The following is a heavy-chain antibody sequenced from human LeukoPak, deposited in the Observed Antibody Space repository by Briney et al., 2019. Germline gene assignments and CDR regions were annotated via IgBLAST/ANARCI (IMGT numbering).Heavy chain of an antibody. J-gene: IGHJ4*02. CDR2: INPNSGGT. Sequence: ASVKVSCKASGYTFTGYYMHWVRQAPGQGLEWMGRINPNSGGTNYAQKFQGRVTMTRDTSISAAYMELSRLRSDDTAVYYCASSYSYANXFYYFXYWGQGTLVTVSS. CDR3: ASSYSYANXFYYFXY. V-gene: IGHV1-2*06. CDR1: GYTFTGYY. D-gene: IGHD5-18*01.